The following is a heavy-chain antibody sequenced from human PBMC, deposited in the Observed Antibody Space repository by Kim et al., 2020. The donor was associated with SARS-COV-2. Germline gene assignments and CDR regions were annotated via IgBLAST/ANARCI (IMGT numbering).Heavy chain of an antibody. V-gene: IGHV4-34*01. J-gene: IGHJ4*02. CDR2: INHSGST. Sequence: SETLSLTCAVYGRSFSGYYWSWIRQPPGKGLEWIGEINHSGSTNYNPSLKSRVTISVDTSKNQFSLKLSSVTAADTAVYYCALLKGYGDPFDYWGQGTLVTVSS. CDR3: ALLKGYGDPFDY. D-gene: IGHD4-17*01. CDR1: GRSFSGYY.